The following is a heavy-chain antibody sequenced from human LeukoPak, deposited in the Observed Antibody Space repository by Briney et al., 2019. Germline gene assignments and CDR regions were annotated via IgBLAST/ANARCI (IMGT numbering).Heavy chain of an antibody. Sequence: GESLKISCKGSGYSFTSYWIGWVRQMPGEGLEWMGIIYPGDSDTRYSPSFQGQVTISADKSISTAYLQWSSLKASDTAMYYCARIIPAAYSSSWEYYFDYWGQGTLVTVSS. CDR1: GYSFTSYW. J-gene: IGHJ4*02. CDR2: IYPGDSDT. V-gene: IGHV5-51*01. CDR3: ARIIPAAYSSSWEYYFDY. D-gene: IGHD6-13*01.